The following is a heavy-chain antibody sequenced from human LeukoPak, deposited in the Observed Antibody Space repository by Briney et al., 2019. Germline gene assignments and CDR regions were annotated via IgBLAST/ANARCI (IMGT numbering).Heavy chain of an antibody. CDR3: AKGYGKNNY. Sequence: GGSLRLSCVGSGFIFGKYAMTWVRQAPGKGLEWVSTISGGGDSTWNADPVKGRFTISRDNSKNTLYLQMNSLRAEDTAVYYCAKGYGKNNYWGQGTLVTVSS. V-gene: IGHV3-23*01. J-gene: IGHJ4*02. CDR2: ISGGGDST. D-gene: IGHD1-1*01. CDR1: GFIFGKYA.